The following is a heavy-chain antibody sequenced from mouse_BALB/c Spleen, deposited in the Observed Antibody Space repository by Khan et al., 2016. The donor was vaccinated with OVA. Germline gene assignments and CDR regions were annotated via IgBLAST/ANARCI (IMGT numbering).Heavy chain of an antibody. J-gene: IGHJ4*01. CDR2: ISYSGST. CDR1: GYSITSNYA. Sequence: EVKLLESGPGLVKPSQSLSLTCTVNGYSITSNYAWNWIRQFPGNKLEWMGYISYSGSTNYNPSLKSRLSITRDTSKHQFFLLLHSVTTEDSATYYCARRNYYGYALDYWGQGTSVTVSS. CDR3: ARRNYYGYALDY. D-gene: IGHD1-1*01. V-gene: IGHV3-2*02.